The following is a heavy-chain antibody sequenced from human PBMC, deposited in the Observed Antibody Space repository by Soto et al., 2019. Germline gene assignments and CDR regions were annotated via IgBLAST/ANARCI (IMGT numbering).Heavy chain of an antibody. D-gene: IGHD6-6*01. V-gene: IGHV1-69*01. J-gene: IGHJ6*02. Sequence: QVQLVQSGAEVXKXXXXXXXSCKASGGTFSSYAISWVRQAPGQGLEWMXGIIPIFGTANYAQKFQGRVTITADESTSTAYMELSSLRSEDTAVYYCARQRQDSSSSVGYYYYGMDVWGQGTTVTVSS. CDR1: GGTFSSYA. CDR3: ARQRQDSSSSVGYYYYGMDV. CDR2: IIPIFGTA.